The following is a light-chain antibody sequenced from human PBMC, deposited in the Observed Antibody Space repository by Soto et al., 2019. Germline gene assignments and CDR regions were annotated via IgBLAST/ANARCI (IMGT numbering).Light chain of an antibody. V-gene: IGKV1-8*01. CDR2: AAS. J-gene: IGKJ5*01. CDR1: QGISSY. Sequence: AIRMTQSPSSFSACTGDRCTMTCRASQGISSYLAWYQQKPGKAPKLLIYAASTLQSGVPSRFSGSGSGTEFTLTISSLQPEDFATYYCQQLKSNLITFGQGTRRENK. CDR3: QQLKSNLIT.